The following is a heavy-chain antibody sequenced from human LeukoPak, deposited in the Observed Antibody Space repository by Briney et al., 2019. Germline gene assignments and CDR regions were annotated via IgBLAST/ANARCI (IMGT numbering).Heavy chain of an antibody. J-gene: IGHJ4*02. CDR1: GGSFSGYY. V-gene: IGHV4-34*01. CDR2: INHSGST. CDR3: ARGPDYGDY. Sequence: SETLSLTCAVYGGSFSGYYWSWIRQPPGKGLEWIGEINHSGSTNYNPSLKSRVTISVDTSKNQFSLKLSSVTAADTAVHYCARGPDYGDYWGQGTLVTVSS.